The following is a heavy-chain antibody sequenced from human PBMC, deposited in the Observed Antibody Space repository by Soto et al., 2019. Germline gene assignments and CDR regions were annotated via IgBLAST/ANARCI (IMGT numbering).Heavy chain of an antibody. V-gene: IGHV4-59*01. J-gene: IGHJ5*02. CDR3: ARYIAAAEANWFDP. CDR2: IYYSGST. Sequence: SETLSLTCTVSGGSISSYYWSWIRQPPGKGLEWIGYIYYSGSTNYNPSLKSRVTISVDTSKNQFSLKLSSVTAADTAVYYCARYIAAAEANWFDPWGQGTLVTVS. CDR1: GGSISSYY. D-gene: IGHD6-13*01.